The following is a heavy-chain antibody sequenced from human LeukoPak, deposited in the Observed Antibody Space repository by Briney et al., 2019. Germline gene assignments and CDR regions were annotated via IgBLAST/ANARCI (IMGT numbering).Heavy chain of an antibody. Sequence: SETLSLTCTVSGGSISNYYWSWIRQPPGKGLECIGYIYYSGSTNYNPSLKSRVTISVDTSKNQFSLTVTYVTAADTAVYYCARKAHCSGGSCYSSYSSSMDVWGQGTTITVSS. CDR3: ARKAHCSGGSCYSSYSSSMDV. CDR2: IYYSGST. V-gene: IGHV4-59*01. D-gene: IGHD2-15*01. J-gene: IGHJ6*02. CDR1: GGSISNYY.